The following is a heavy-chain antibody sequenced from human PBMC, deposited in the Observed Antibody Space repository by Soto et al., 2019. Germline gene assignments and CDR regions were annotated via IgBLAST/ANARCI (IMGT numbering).Heavy chain of an antibody. Sequence: SCKASGYTFTGYYMHWVRQAPGKGLEYVSAISSNGGSTYYANSVKGRFTISRDNSKNTLYLQMGSLRAEDMAVYYCAREEGLLNWFDPWGQGTLVTVSS. D-gene: IGHD1-26*01. V-gene: IGHV3-64*01. CDR3: AREEGLLNWFDP. CDR2: ISSNGGST. CDR1: GYTFTGYY. J-gene: IGHJ5*02.